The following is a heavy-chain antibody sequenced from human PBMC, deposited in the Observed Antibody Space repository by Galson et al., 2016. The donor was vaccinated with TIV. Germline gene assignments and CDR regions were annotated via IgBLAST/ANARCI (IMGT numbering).Heavy chain of an antibody. CDR2: TIPMFGTA. CDR1: GGIFRSHA. D-gene: IGHD3-22*01. V-gene: IGHV1-69*06. CDR3: AEASKYEGSGYYRDVFDI. Sequence: SVKVSCKVSGGIFRSHAISWVRQAPGQGLEWMGGTIPMFGTANYARNFQGRVTITADKSTSTAYMELSSLRSEDTAVYYCAEASKYEGSGYYRDVFDIWGLGTTVTVSS. J-gene: IGHJ3*02.